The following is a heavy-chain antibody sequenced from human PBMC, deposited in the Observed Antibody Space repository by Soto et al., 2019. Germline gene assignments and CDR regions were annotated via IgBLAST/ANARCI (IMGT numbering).Heavy chain of an antibody. J-gene: IGHJ4*02. CDR2: VYYTGST. Sequence: SETLSLTCTVSGDSIITFYWGWIRQSPGKELEWIGYVYYTGSTNYNPSLKSRVTISVDRSKNQFSLKLTSANAADTAVYYCARGRTVRNYADDSSDYFYFFDYWGQGTQVTVSS. D-gene: IGHD3-22*01. CDR3: ARGRTVRNYADDSSDYFYFFDY. CDR1: GDSIITFY. V-gene: IGHV4-59*01.